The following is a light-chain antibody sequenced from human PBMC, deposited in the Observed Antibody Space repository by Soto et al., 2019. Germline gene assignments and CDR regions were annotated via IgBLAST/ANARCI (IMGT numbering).Light chain of an antibody. V-gene: IGKV3-20*01. J-gene: IGKJ5*01. Sequence: EVVLTQSRATLAVATVESATIYCSTRQSAGNNLAWYQQKPGQAPRLLIYDASSRATGIPDRFSGSGSGTDFTLTISRLEPEDFAVYYCQQYGSSPRTFGQGTRLEIK. CDR3: QQYGSSPRT. CDR2: DAS. CDR1: QSAGNN.